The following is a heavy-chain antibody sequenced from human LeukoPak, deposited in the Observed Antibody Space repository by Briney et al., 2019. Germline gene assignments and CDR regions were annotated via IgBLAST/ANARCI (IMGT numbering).Heavy chain of an antibody. Sequence: SVKVSCKASGGTFSSYAISWVRQAPGQGLEWMGRIIPIFDTGNYAQKFQGRVAITADKFTSTAYMELGSLRSEDTAVYYCARTYYYDSSGYHFDYWGQGTLVTVSS. V-gene: IGHV1-69*06. CDR1: GGTFSSYA. J-gene: IGHJ4*02. CDR2: IIPIFDTG. D-gene: IGHD3-22*01. CDR3: ARTYYYDSSGYHFDY.